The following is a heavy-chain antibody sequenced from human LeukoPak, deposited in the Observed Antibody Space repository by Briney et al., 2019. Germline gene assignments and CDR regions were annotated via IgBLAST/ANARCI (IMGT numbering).Heavy chain of an antibody. CDR3: ARSSGRYSYGTPFDY. V-gene: IGHV3-21*01. Sequence: GGSLRLSCAASGFTFSCYSMNWVRQAPGKGLEWVSSISSSSSYIYYADSVKGRFTISRDNAKNSLYLQMNSLRAEDTAVYYCARSSGRYSYGTPFDYWGQGTLVTVSS. J-gene: IGHJ4*02. CDR1: GFTFSCYS. CDR2: ISSSSSYI. D-gene: IGHD5-18*01.